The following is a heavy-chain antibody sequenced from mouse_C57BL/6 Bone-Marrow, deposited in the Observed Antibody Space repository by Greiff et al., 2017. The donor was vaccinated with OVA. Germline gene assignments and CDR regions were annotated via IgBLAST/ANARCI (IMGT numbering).Heavy chain of an antibody. J-gene: IGHJ2*01. CDR1: GFTFSSYG. Sequence: EVKLVESGGDLVKPGGSLKLSCAASGFTFSSYGMSWVRQTPDKRLEWVATISSGGSYTYYPDSVKGRFTISRDNAKNTLYLQMSSLKSEDTAMYYCARPYYSNYVGYWGQGTTLTVYS. V-gene: IGHV5-6*01. CDR3: ARPYYSNYVGY. D-gene: IGHD2-5*01. CDR2: ISSGGSYT.